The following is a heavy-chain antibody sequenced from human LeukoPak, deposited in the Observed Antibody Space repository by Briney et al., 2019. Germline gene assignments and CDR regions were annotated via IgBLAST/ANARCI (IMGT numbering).Heavy chain of an antibody. J-gene: IGHJ6*02. CDR3: ARGRLYYDFWSGYFNAYGMDV. V-gene: IGHV4-34*01. CDR2: INHSGNT. D-gene: IGHD3-3*01. CDR1: GGSFSGYY. Sequence: SETLSLTCAVYGGSFSGYYWSWIRQPPGKGLEWIGEINHSGNTNYNPSLKSRVTISVDTSKNQFSLKLSSVTAADTAVYYCARGRLYYDFWSGYFNAYGMDVWGQGTTVTVSS.